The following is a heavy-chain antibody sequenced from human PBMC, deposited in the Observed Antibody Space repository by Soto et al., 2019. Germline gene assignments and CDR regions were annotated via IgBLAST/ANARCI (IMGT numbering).Heavy chain of an antibody. CDR1: GGTFSSYA. CDR3: ARDQAYSSSPSCPFDY. CDR2: IIPIFGTA. Sequence: GASVKVSCKASGGTFSSYAISWVRQAPGQGLEWMGGIIPIFGTANYAQKFQGRVTITADESTSTAYMELSSLRSEDTAVYYCARDQAYSSSPSCPFDYWGQGTLVTVSA. V-gene: IGHV1-69*13. J-gene: IGHJ4*02. D-gene: IGHD6-6*01.